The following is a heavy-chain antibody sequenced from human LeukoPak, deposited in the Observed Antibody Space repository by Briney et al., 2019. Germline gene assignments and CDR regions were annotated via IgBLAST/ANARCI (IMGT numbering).Heavy chain of an antibody. V-gene: IGHV3-30*18. D-gene: IGHD4-17*01. CDR3: AKRPSDYGDYVSYFDH. CDR1: GFTFISYG. J-gene: IGHJ4*02. CDR2: ISDDGRSK. Sequence: GGSLRLSCGASGFTFISYGMHWVRQAPGKGLEWVGVISDDGRSKDYADSVKGRFTISRDNSKDTLYLQMNSLRAEDTAVYYCAKRPSDYGDYVSYFDHWGQGTLVTVSS.